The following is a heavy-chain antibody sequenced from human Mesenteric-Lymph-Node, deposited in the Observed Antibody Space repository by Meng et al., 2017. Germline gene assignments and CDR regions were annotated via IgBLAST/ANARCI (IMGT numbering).Heavy chain of an antibody. J-gene: IGHJ4*02. CDR2: IGPGGTEE. V-gene: IGHV3-7*01. D-gene: IGHD3-10*01. CDR3: ARFGLEAATDY. Sequence: GESLKISCAASGFTFSSYWMHWVRQAPGKGLVWVANIGPGGTEEYYVDSVKGRFTMSRDNAKNSLYLEMNSLRDEDTAVYHCARFGLEAATDYWGQGTQVTVSS. CDR1: GFTFSSYW.